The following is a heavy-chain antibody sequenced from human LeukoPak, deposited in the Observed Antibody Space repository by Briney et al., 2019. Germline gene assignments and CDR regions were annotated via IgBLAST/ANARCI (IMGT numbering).Heavy chain of an antibody. J-gene: IGHJ4*02. V-gene: IGHV3-33*06. D-gene: IGHD6-13*01. Sequence: SGGSLRLSCAASGFTFSSYGMHWVRQAPGKGLEWVAVIWYDGSNKYYADSVKGRFTISRDNFKNTLYLQMNSLRAEDTAVYYCAKDSWQQLELYYFDYWGQGTLVTVSS. CDR1: GFTFSSYG. CDR2: IWYDGSNK. CDR3: AKDSWQQLELYYFDY.